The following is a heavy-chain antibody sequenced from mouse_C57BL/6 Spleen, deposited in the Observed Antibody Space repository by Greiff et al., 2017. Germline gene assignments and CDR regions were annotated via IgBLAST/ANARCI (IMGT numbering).Heavy chain of an antibody. V-gene: IGHV5-17*01. CDR1: GFTFSDYG. CDR2: ISSGSSTI. Sequence: EVNVVESGGGLVKPGGSLKLSCAASGFTFSDYGMHWVRQAPEKGLEWVAYISSGSSTIYYADTVKGRFTISRDNAKNTLFLQMTSLRSEDTAMYYGASSYYGSSPYYAMDYWGQGASVTVSS. J-gene: IGHJ4*01. D-gene: IGHD1-1*01. CDR3: ASSYYGSSPYYAMDY.